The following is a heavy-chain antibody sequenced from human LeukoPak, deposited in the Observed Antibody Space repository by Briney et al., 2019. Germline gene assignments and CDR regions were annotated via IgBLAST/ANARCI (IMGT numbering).Heavy chain of an antibody. Sequence: ASVKVSCKASGYTFTSYYMHWVRQAPGQGLEWMGIINPSGDSTSYAQKFQGRVTMTRDTSTSTVYMELSSLRSEDTAVCYCARDSSGWYETSWFDPWGQGTLVTVSS. CDR1: GYTFTSYY. CDR2: INPSGDST. J-gene: IGHJ5*02. D-gene: IGHD6-19*01. CDR3: ARDSSGWYETSWFDP. V-gene: IGHV1-46*01.